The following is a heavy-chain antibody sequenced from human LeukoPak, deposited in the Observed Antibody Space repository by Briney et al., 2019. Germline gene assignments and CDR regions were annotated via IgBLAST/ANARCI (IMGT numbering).Heavy chain of an antibody. J-gene: IGHJ4*02. Sequence: SETLSLTCSVSGASISSYYWSWIRQPPGKGLEWIGYIYYSGSTNYNPSLKSRVTISVDTSKNQFSLKLSSVTAADTAVYYCASTYCGGDCSRGFDYWGQGTLVTVSS. CDR2: IYYSGST. CDR3: ASTYCGGDCSRGFDY. V-gene: IGHV4-59*01. CDR1: GASISSYY. D-gene: IGHD2-21*02.